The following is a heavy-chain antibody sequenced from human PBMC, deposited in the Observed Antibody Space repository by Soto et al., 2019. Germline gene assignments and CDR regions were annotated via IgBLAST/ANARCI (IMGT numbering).Heavy chain of an antibody. CDR1: GGFVSSGNYY. D-gene: IGHD1-1*01. CDR3: ARVERGTATTVVDAFDI. J-gene: IGHJ3*02. V-gene: IGHV4-34*01. Sequence: QEQLQQWGAGLLKPSETLSLTCAVYGGFVSSGNYYWSWIWQPPGKGLEWIGEMSHSGGTHFNPSLQSRVTISVATSKNQFSLKMSSVTAADTALYYCARVERGTATTVVDAFDIWGPGTMVNVSS. CDR2: MSHSGGT.